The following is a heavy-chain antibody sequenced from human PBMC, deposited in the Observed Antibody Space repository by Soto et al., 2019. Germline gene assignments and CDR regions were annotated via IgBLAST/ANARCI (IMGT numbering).Heavy chain of an antibody. CDR1: GFTFNNYG. CDR3: VRGLDSGHPFSDY. CDR2: ISYDGNDK. D-gene: IGHD5-12*01. Sequence: GGSLRLSCAVSGFTFNNYGMHWVRQAPGRGLEWVATISYDGNDKYYADSVKGRFIISRDNSKSTLNLQMNNLRAEDTALYYCVRGLDSGHPFSDYWGQGTPVTVSS. J-gene: IGHJ4*02. V-gene: IGHV3-33*01.